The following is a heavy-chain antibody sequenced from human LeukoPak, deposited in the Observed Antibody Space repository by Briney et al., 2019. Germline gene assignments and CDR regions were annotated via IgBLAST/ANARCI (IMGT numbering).Heavy chain of an antibody. CDR2: ISWNSGSI. J-gene: IGHJ6*02. Sequence: GGSLRLSCAASGFTFDDYAMHWVRQAPGKGLEWVSGISWNSGSIGYADSVKGRFTISRDNAKNPLYLQMNSLRAEDTALYYCAKDMGWSYGMDVWGQGTTVTVSS. CDR1: GFTFDDYA. V-gene: IGHV3-9*01. CDR3: AKDMGWSYGMDV. D-gene: IGHD6-19*01.